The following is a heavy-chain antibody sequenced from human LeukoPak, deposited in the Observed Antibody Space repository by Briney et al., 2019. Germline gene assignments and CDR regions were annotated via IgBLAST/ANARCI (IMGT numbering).Heavy chain of an antibody. J-gene: IGHJ4*02. CDR3: AKDREDTAMVTPFDY. CDR2: ISYDGSNK. V-gene: IGHV3-30*04. Sequence: GGSLRLSCAASGFTFSSYAMHWVRQAPGKGLEWVAVISYDGSNKYYADSVKGRFTISRDNSKNTLYLQMNSLRAEDTAVYYCAKDREDTAMVTPFDYWGQGTLVTVSS. CDR1: GFTFSSYA. D-gene: IGHD5-18*01.